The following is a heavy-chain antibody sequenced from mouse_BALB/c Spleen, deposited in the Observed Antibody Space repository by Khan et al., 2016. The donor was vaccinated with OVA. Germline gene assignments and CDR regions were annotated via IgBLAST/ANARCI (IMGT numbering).Heavy chain of an antibody. D-gene: IGHD1-1*01. CDR1: GFTFSTYC. CDR2: VNTGGSYT. V-gene: IGHV5-6*01. Sequence: EVELVESGGDLVKPGGSLKLSCAASGFTFSTYCMSWVRQAPDKRLEWVGTVNTGGSYTYYQHSLKGRVTITTDNSTNTPYLQLSSLTSEDTTMFSGAKLSDYYGSRWFAYWGQGTLVTVSA. CDR3: AKLSDYYGSRWFAY. J-gene: IGHJ3*01.